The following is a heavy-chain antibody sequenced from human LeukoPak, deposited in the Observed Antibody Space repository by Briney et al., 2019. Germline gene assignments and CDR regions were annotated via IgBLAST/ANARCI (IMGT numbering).Heavy chain of an antibody. D-gene: IGHD3-3*01. CDR3: ARERRNKDFWSGGDY. Sequence: GGSLRLSCAASGFTFSTYWMSWVRQAPGKGLEWVANIKQDGSEKYYVDSVKGRFTISRDNAKNSLYLQMNTLRPEDTAVYYCARERRNKDFWSGGDYWGQGTLVTVSS. J-gene: IGHJ4*02. CDR1: GFTFSTYW. CDR2: IKQDGSEK. V-gene: IGHV3-7*01.